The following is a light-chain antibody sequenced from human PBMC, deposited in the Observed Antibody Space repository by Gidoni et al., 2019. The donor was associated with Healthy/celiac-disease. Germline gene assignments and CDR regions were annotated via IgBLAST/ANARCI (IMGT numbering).Light chain of an antibody. CDR1: QSISSW. V-gene: IGKV1-5*01. Sequence: DIQMTQSPSTLSASVGDSVTITCRASQSISSWLAWYQQKPGKAPKLLIYDASSVESGVPSRFSGSGSGTEFTLTISSLQPDDVATYYCQQYNSYPYTFGQGTKLEIK. J-gene: IGKJ2*01. CDR3: QQYNSYPYT. CDR2: DAS.